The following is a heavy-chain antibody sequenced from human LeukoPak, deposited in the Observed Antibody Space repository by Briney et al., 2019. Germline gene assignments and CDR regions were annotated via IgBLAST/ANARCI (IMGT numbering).Heavy chain of an antibody. CDR2: IIPIFGTA. D-gene: IGHD1-26*01. CDR1: GGTFSSYA. J-gene: IGHJ6*03. V-gene: IGHV1-69*13. Sequence: SVKVSCKATGGTFSSYAISLVRQARGQGVEWMGGIIPIFGTANYAQKFQGRVTITADESTSTAYMELSSLRSEDTAVYYCARRLVGATPRYYYYYYMDVWGKGTTVTVSS. CDR3: ARRLVGATPRYYYYYYMDV.